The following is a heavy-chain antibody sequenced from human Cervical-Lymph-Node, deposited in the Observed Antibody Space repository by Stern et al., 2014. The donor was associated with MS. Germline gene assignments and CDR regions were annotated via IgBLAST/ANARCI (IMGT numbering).Heavy chain of an antibody. D-gene: IGHD1-14*01. J-gene: IGHJ6*01. CDR1: GGSFTTYS. CDR2: IIPMLRTS. CDR3: ASPTVGSYYHYGTDV. V-gene: IGHV1-69*01. Sequence: VQLVQSGAEVKKPGSSVKVSCTGSGGSFTTYSISWVRQAPGQGLEWMGGIIPMLRTSNYAQKFQGRVTITADASTNTAYMELSSLRSEDTAVYYCASPTVGSYYHYGTDVWGQGTTVTVFS.